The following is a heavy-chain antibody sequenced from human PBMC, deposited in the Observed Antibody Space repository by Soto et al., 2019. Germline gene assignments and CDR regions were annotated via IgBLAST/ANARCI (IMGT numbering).Heavy chain of an antibody. J-gene: IGHJ3*02. CDR2: IYFSGST. CDR3: ASQRGGWYYAFDI. CDR1: GGSITSSSYY. D-gene: IGHD6-19*01. Sequence: SATLSLTCTVSGGSITSSSYYWGWIRQPPGKGLEWIGSIYFSGSTYYNPSLKSRVTISVDTSKNQFSLKLSSVTAADTVVYYCASQRGGWYYAFDIWGQGTMVTVSS. V-gene: IGHV4-39*01.